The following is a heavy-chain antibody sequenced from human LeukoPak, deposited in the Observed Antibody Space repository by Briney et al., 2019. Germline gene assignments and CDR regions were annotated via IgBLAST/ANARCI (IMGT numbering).Heavy chain of an antibody. D-gene: IGHD6-19*01. J-gene: IGHJ4*02. Sequence: SETLSLTCAVYGGSFSDYYWSWIRQPPGKGLERIGQINHSGSTNYNPSLKSRVTISVDTSKNQFSLKLSSVTAADTAVYYCARGRGIAVAGRTKNFDYWGQGTLVTVSS. CDR3: ARGRGIAVAGRTKNFDY. V-gene: IGHV4-34*01. CDR1: GGSFSDYY. CDR2: INHSGST.